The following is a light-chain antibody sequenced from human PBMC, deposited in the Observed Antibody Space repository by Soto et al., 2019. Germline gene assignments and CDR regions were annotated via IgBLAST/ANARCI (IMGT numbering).Light chain of an antibody. CDR1: QSVRSTY. J-gene: IGKJ1*01. CDR3: QQYGDSRT. V-gene: IGKV3-20*01. Sequence: IVLTQSPGTLSLSPGERATLSCRASQSVRSTYLDWYQQRPGQAPRLLIYGASSRATGIPDRFSGSGSGTDFTLTISRLEPEDFAVYYCQQYGDSRTFGQGTKVDIK. CDR2: GAS.